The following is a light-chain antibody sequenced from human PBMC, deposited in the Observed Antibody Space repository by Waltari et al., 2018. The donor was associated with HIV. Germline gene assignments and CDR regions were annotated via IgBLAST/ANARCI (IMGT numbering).Light chain of an antibody. CDR1: SSDVGGANY. J-gene: IGLJ3*02. CDR3: CSYAGSYTRV. Sequence: QSALTQPRSESGSPGHSVTISCTGTSSDVGGANYVSWYQQHPGKAPKLMIYDVSKRPSGVPDRFSGSKSGNTASLTISGLQAEDEADYYCCSYAGSYTRVFGGGTKLTVL. V-gene: IGLV2-11*01. CDR2: DVS.